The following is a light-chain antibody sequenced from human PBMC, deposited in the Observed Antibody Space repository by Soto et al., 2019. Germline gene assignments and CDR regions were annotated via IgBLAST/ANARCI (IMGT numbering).Light chain of an antibody. CDR2: DVS. J-gene: IGKJ1*01. CDR3: QQYDYSRT. Sequence: DIQMTQSPSTLSASVGDSVTITCRASQSVAASLAWYQQKPGEAPKLLNYDVSNLETGVPSRFSGSGSGTEFSLPIRSLQPDDFASYYCQQYDYSRTVGQGTKVEIK. V-gene: IGKV1-5*01. CDR1: QSVAAS.